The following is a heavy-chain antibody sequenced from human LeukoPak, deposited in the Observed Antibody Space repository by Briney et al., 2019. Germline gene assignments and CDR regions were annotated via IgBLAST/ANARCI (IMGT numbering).Heavy chain of an antibody. CDR2: ITSKAHSYET. J-gene: IGHJ4*02. Sequence: GGSLKLSCAASGFIFSGSPMHWVRQTSGKGLEWVGRITSKAHSYETAYAASRKGRFTITRDESKNKAYLQMNSLKTEDTAVYYCTGHGYGSGSYSSDWGQGTLVTVSA. D-gene: IGHD3-10*01. V-gene: IGHV3-73*01. CDR1: GFIFSGSP. CDR3: TGHGYGSGSYSSD.